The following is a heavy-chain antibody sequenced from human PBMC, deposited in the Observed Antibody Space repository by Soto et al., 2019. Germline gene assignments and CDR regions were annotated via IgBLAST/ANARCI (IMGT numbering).Heavy chain of an antibody. CDR3: ARGSGGLLIYHEYGMDD. CDR1: GFTFSSYG. V-gene: IGHV3-33*01. J-gene: IGHJ6*02. CDR2: IWDDGINK. Sequence: QVQLVESGGGVVQPGRSLRLSCAASGFTFSSYGMHWVRQAQGKGLEWVAVIWDDGINKYYADSVKGRFTISRDNSKNTMYLQMNSRRAEYTAVYYCARGSGGLLIYHEYGMDDWGQGTTVTVSS. D-gene: IGHD1-26*01.